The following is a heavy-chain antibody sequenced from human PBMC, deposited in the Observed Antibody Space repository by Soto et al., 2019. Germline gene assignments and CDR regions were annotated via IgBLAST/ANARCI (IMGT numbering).Heavy chain of an antibody. D-gene: IGHD2-15*01. CDR1: GGTFSSYA. V-gene: IGHV1-69*12. CDR3: ARYRYRGDYCSGGSCYYFDY. J-gene: IGHJ4*02. CDR2: IIPIFGTA. Sequence: QVQLVQSGAEVKKPGSSVKVSCKASGGTFSSYAISWVRQAPGQGLEWMGGIIPIFGTANYAQKFQGRVTITADESTSTAYMELSSLRSEDTAVYYCARYRYRGDYCSGGSCYYFDYWGQGTLVTVSS.